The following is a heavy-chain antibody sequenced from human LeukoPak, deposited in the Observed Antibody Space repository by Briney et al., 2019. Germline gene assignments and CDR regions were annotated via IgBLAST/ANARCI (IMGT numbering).Heavy chain of an antibody. V-gene: IGHV4-34*01. CDR1: GGSFSGYY. D-gene: IGHD1-26*01. J-gene: IGHJ1*01. CDR2: INYSGST. CDR3: ARGPSRVGPRARYFQR. Sequence: SETLSLICAVYGGSFSGYYWDWIRQPPGKGLEWIGEINYSGSTTYNPSLKSRVTISVDTSKNQFSLKLTSVTAADTAVYYCARGPSRVGPRARYFQRWGQGTLVTVSS.